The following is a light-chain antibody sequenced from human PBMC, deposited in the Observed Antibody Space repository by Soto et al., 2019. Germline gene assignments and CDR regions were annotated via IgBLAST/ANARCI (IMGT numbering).Light chain of an antibody. V-gene: IGKV1-5*03. J-gene: IGKJ3*01. CDR1: QSISIW. CDR3: QQYDSYPRT. Sequence: DIQMIQSPSTLSASVGDRVTITCRASQSISIWLAWYQQKPGKAPNLLIYKASSLESGVPSRFSGSGSGTEFTLTISSLQPDDFATYYCQQYDSYPRTFGPGTKVDIK. CDR2: KAS.